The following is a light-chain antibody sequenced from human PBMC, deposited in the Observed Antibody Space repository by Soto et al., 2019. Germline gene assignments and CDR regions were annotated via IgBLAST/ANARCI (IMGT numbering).Light chain of an antibody. CDR3: SSYTSSTTYV. V-gene: IGLV2-18*02. J-gene: IGLJ1*01. Sequence: QSALTQPASVSGSPGQSVTISCTGTSSDVGNYNRVSWYQQPPGTAPKVMIYEVSNPPSGVPHRFSGSKSDNTASLTISGLQADDDADYYCSSYTSSTTYVFGTGTKLTVL. CDR2: EVS. CDR1: SSDVGNYNR.